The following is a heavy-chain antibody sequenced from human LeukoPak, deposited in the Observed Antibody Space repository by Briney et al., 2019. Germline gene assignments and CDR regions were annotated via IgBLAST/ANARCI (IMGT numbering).Heavy chain of an antibody. J-gene: IGHJ5*02. CDR2: ISGGGGST. CDR3: AKSPRSAADNWFDP. D-gene: IGHD6-13*01. Sequence: GGSLRLSCAAPGFTFSTYAMNWVRQAPGKGLEWVSGISGGGGSTYYADSAKGRFTISRDNSKNTLYLQMNSLTVEDAAVYYCAKSPRSAADNWFDPWGQGTLVTVSS. CDR1: GFTFSTYA. V-gene: IGHV3-23*01.